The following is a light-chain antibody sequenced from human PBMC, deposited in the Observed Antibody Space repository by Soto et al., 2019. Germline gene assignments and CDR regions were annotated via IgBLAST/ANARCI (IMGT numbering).Light chain of an antibody. V-gene: IGLV2-11*01. J-gene: IGLJ3*02. CDR1: SSDVGGYNY. Sequence: QSALTQPRSVSGSPGQSGTISCTGTSSDVGGYNYVSWYQQHPGKAPKLMIYDVSKRPSGVPDRFSGSKSGNTASLTISGLKAEDEADYYCCSYAGSYTVFGGGTKLTVL. CDR3: CSYAGSYTV. CDR2: DVS.